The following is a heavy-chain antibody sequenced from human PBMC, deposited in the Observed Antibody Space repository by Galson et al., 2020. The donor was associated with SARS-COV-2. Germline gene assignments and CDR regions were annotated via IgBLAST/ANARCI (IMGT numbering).Heavy chain of an antibody. CDR2: IYYSGST. CDR3: ARVGPGGDPGVYYYYYMDV. J-gene: IGHJ6*03. V-gene: IGHV4-39*07. CDR1: GGSISSSSYY. D-gene: IGHD4-17*01. Sequence: SETLSLTCTVSGGSISSSSYYWGWIRQPPGKGLEWIGSIYYSGSTYYNPSLKSRVTISVDTSKNQFSLKLSSVTAADTAVYDCARVGPGGDPGVYYYYYMDVWGKWTTVTVSS.